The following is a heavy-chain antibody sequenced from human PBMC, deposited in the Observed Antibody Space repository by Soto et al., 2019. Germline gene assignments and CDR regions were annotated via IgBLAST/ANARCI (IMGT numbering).Heavy chain of an antibody. D-gene: IGHD6-13*01. CDR3: ARGVMAADGSEVDY. CDR1: GFSFSSYS. Sequence: DVQVVESGGGLVKPGGSLRLSCAAYGFSFSSYSMNWVRQAPGKGLEWVSSITGSGGYTYYADSLKGRFTISRDNAKHSLFLQMNSLRAEDTAVYFCARGVMAADGSEVDYWGQGTLVTVSS. J-gene: IGHJ4*02. V-gene: IGHV3-21*01. CDR2: ITGSGGYT.